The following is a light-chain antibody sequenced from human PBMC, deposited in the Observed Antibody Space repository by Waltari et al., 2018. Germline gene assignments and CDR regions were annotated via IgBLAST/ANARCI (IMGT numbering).Light chain of an antibody. CDR1: SSDVGGYNY. V-gene: IGLV2-14*03. J-gene: IGLJ2*01. Sequence: QSAMPQPASVSGSPGQSITISCTGTSSDVGGYNYVSWYPQPPGKAPKLMIYDVSNRHSGVSNLFSGSKSGNTASLTIAGLQAEDEAYYYCSSYTSSSTVVFGGGTKLTVL. CDR2: DVS. CDR3: SSYTSSSTVV.